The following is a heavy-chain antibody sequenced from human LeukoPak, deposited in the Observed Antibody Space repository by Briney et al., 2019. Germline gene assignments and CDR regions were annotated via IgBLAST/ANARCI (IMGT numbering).Heavy chain of an antibody. CDR1: GFSFSTYG. D-gene: IGHD3-10*01. CDR3: AKDYGPYYASGSSYFDS. Sequence: TGGSLRLSCAASGFSFSTYGMHWVRQAPGKGLEWVAVVVHDGKNKYYGDSVKGRFTISRDNSKNVLYLQMNSLRAEDTALYYCAKDYGPYYASGSSYFDSWGQGTLVTVSS. J-gene: IGHJ4*02. CDR2: VVHDGKNK. V-gene: IGHV3-30*18.